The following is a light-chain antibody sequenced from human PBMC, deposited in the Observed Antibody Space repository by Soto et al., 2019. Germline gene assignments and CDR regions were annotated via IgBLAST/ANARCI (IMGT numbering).Light chain of an antibody. CDR1: QSISSN. CDR3: QQYNTWRQIT. Sequence: EIVMTQAPATLSVSPGERATLSCRASQSISSNLGWYQQKPGQAPRLLIYGASTRATGIPARFSGSVSGTEFTLTISSLQSEDSAVYYCQQYNTWRQITFGQGTRLEI. CDR2: GAS. J-gene: IGKJ5*01. V-gene: IGKV3-15*01.